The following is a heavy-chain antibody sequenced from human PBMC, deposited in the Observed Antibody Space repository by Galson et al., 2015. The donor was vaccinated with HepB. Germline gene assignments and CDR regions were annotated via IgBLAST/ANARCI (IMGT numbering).Heavy chain of an antibody. CDR3: ASRIVVPAAMPYYYYYGMDV. CDR2: IDPSDSYT. Sequence: QSGAEVKKPGESLRISCKGSGYSFTSYWISWVRQMPGKGLEWMGRIDPSDSYTNYSPSFQGHVTISADKSISTAYLQWSSLKASDTAMYYCASRIVVPAAMPYYYYYGMDVWGQGTTVTVSS. V-gene: IGHV5-10-1*01. J-gene: IGHJ6*02. D-gene: IGHD2-2*01. CDR1: GYSFTSYW.